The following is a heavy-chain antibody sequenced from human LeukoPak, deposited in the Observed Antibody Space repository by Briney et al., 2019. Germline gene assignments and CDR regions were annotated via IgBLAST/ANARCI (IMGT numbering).Heavy chain of an antibody. CDR1: GDSISSYY. J-gene: IGHJ4*02. V-gene: IGHV4-59*01. CDR3: VMVRGPPGGFDY. Sequence: PSETLSLTCTVSGDSISSYYWSWIRQPPGKRLEWIGYIYYSGSTNYNPSLKSRVTISIDTSKNQFSLKLSSVTAADTAVYYCVMVRGPPGGFDYWGQGTLVTVSS. D-gene: IGHD3-10*01. CDR2: IYYSGST.